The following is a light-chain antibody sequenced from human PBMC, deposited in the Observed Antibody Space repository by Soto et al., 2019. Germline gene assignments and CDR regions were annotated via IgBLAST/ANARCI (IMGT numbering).Light chain of an antibody. Sequence: EMVLTQSPGTLSLSPGERATLSCRASQSVTGTYLAWYQQKPGQAPRLLMYGASHRTPATPDRFSGSGSGTDFTLTISRLEPEDFAVYYCQQYGTSTGTFGQGTKVEIK. V-gene: IGKV3-20*01. CDR2: GAS. J-gene: IGKJ1*01. CDR3: QQYGTSTGT. CDR1: QSVTGTY.